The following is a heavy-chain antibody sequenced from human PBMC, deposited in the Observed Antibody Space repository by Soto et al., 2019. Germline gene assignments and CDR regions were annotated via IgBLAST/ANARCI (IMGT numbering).Heavy chain of an antibody. V-gene: IGHV3-7*03. CDR2: IKQDGSEK. J-gene: IGHJ4*02. Sequence: GGSLRLSCVASGFTFSSYWMSWVRQAPGKGLEWVANIKQDGSEKHYVDSVKGRFTISRDNSKNSLYLQMNSLRAEDTAVYYCAIALVVVTEYFDYWGQGILITVSS. D-gene: IGHD3-22*01. CDR3: AIALVVVTEYFDY. CDR1: GFTFSSYW.